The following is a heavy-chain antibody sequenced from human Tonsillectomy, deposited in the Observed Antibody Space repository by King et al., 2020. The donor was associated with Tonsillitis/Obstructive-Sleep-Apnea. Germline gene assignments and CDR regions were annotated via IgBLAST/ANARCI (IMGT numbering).Heavy chain of an antibody. Sequence: VQLVESGAEVKRPGASVKVSCKASGYTFAAYYIHWVRQAPGQGLEWMGWINPNSGGTTFAQKFQDRVTMTRDTSINTAYMEVCRLTSDDTAVYYCARHGAYYSGPTSWYVDIWGRGTAVTVSS. V-gene: IGHV1-2*02. CDR3: ARHGAYYSGPTSWYVDI. J-gene: IGHJ2*01. CDR2: INPNSGGT. CDR1: GYTFAAYY. D-gene: IGHD4-23*01.